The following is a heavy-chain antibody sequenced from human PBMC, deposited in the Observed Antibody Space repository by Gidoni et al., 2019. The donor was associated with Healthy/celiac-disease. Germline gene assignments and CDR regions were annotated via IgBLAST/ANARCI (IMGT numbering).Heavy chain of an antibody. V-gene: IGHV1-69*01. D-gene: IGHD3-10*01. CDR1: GGTFSSYA. CDR2: IIPIVGTA. CDR3: ARGPGPRGAFDI. Sequence: QVQLVQSGAEVQKPGSSVQVSCKASGGTFSSYATSWVRQAPGQGLEWMGGIIPIVGTANYAQKFQGRVTITADESTSTAYMELSSLRSEDTAVYYCARGPGPRGAFDIWGQGTMVTVSS. J-gene: IGHJ3*02.